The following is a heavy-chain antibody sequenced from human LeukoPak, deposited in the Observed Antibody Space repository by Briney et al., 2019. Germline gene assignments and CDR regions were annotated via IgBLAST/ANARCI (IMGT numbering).Heavy chain of an antibody. CDR1: GFTFRYYY. V-gene: IGHV3-11*01. J-gene: IGHJ4*02. Sequence: GGSVRLSCAASGFTFRYYYMRWMGPAPGRERAGVSYSSSSAGTIYYADSVKGRLTISRDNAKSSLYLQMSSLRAEDTAVYYCARERSSGWFYFDYWGQGTLVTVSS. D-gene: IGHD6-19*01. CDR2: SSSSAGTI. CDR3: ARERSSGWFYFDY.